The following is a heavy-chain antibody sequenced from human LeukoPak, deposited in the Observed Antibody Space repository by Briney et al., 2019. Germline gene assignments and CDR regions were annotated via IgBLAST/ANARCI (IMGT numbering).Heavy chain of an antibody. CDR1: GFIFSSYA. CDR2: ISYDGSVN. J-gene: IGHJ5*02. Sequence: GGSLRLSCAASGFIFSSYAMHWVRQAPGKGLEWVALISYDGSVNNYADSVNGRFTISRDNSKNTLYLQMNSLRGEDTAIYYCARVRPERGGNWFDPWGQGTLVTVSS. D-gene: IGHD2-15*01. CDR3: ARVRPERGGNWFDP. V-gene: IGHV3-30*04.